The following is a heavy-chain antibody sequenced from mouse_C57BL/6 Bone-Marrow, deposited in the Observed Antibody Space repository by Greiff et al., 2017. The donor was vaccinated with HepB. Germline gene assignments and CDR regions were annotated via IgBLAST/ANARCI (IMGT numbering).Heavy chain of an antibody. V-gene: IGHV1-5*01. CDR2: IYPGNSDT. CDR3: TIGYYGNYPMDY. CDR1: GYTFTSYW. J-gene: IGHJ4*01. Sequence: EVQGVESGTVLARPGASVKMSCKTSGYTFTSYWMHWVKQRPGQGLEWIGAIYPGNSDTSYNQKFKGKAKLTAVTSASTAYMELSSLTNEDSAVYYCTIGYYGNYPMDYWGQGTSVTVSS. D-gene: IGHD2-1*01.